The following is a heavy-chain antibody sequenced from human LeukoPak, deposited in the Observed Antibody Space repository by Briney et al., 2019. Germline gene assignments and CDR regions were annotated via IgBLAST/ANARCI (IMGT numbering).Heavy chain of an antibody. V-gene: IGHV3-21*01. CDR1: GFTFSSYS. Sequence: GGSLRLSCAAFGFTFSSYSMNWVRQAPGKGLEWVSSISSSSSYIYYADSVKGRFTISRDNAKNSLYLQMNSLRAEDTAVYYCARELTMVRDAENFQHWGQGTLVTVSS. J-gene: IGHJ1*01. CDR3: ARELTMVRDAENFQH. D-gene: IGHD5-18*01. CDR2: ISSSSSYI.